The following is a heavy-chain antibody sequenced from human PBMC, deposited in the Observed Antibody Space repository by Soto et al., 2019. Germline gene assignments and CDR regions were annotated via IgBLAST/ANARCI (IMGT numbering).Heavy chain of an antibody. CDR2: IWYDGSNK. Sequence: QVQLVESGGGVVQPGRSLRLSCAASGFTFSSYGMHWVRQAPGKGLEWVAVIWYDGSNKYYADSVKGRFTISRDNSKNTLYLQMNSLRAEDTAVYYCARDRASSGWHYFDYWGHGTLVTVSS. CDR1: GFTFSSYG. J-gene: IGHJ4*01. CDR3: ARDRASSGWHYFDY. V-gene: IGHV3-33*01. D-gene: IGHD6-19*01.